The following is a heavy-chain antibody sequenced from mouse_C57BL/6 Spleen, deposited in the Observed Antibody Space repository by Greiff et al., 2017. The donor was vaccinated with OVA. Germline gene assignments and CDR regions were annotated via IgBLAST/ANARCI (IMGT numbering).Heavy chain of an antibody. J-gene: IGHJ3*01. CDR2: IDPSDSYT. Sequence: QVQLQQPGAELVMPGASVKLSCKASGYTFTSYWMHWVQQRPGQGLEWIGEIDPSDSYTNYNQKFKGKSTLTVDKSSSTAYMQLSSLTSEDSAVYYCARRGYDYDPFAYWGQGTLVTVSA. V-gene: IGHV1-69*01. CDR3: ARRGYDYDPFAY. D-gene: IGHD2-4*01. CDR1: GYTFTSYW.